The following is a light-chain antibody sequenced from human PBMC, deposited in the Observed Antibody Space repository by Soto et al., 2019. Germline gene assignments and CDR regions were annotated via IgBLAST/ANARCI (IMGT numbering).Light chain of an antibody. J-gene: IGLJ1*01. CDR3: QVWDSDNNPFYV. CDR2: DDS. V-gene: IGLV3-21*02. CDR1: NIESKS. Sequence: LTQPPSVSVVPGQTARISCGGNNIESKSVNWYQQKPGQAPVLVVYDDSDRPSGIPERFSGSNSGNTATLIISTAEAGDEADYYCQVWDSDNNPFYVFGAGTKVTVL.